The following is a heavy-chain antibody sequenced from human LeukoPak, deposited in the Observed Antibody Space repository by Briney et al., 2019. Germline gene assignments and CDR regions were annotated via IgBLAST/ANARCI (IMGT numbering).Heavy chain of an antibody. D-gene: IGHD3-3*01. CDR1: GFTFSSCA. V-gene: IGHV3-23*01. Sequence: QPGGSLRLSCAASGFTFSSCAMSWVRQAPGKGLEWVSAISGSGGSTYYADSVKGRFTISRDNSKNTLYLQMNSLRAEDTAVYYCAKDSETYYDFWSGSQGHWGQGTLVTVSS. CDR2: ISGSGGST. J-gene: IGHJ4*02. CDR3: AKDSETYYDFWSGSQGH.